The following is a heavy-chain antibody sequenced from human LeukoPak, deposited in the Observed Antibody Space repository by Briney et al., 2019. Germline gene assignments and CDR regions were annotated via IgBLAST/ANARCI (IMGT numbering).Heavy chain of an antibody. D-gene: IGHD4-11*01. CDR2: ISGSGGST. CDR1: GFTFSSYA. V-gene: IGHV3-23*01. J-gene: IGHJ5*02. CDR3: AKDRYSNYGNWFDP. Sequence: GGSLRLSCAASGFTFSSYAMNWARQAPGKGLEWVSGISGSGGSTYNADSVKGRFTISRDNSKNTLYLQMNSLRAEDMAVYYCAKDRYSNYGNWFDPWGQGTLVTVFS.